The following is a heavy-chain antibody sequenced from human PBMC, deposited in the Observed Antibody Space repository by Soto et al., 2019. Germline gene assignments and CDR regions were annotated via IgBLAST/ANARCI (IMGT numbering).Heavy chain of an antibody. CDR2: IIPIFGTA. Sequence: QVQLVQSGAEVKKPGSSVKVSCKASGGTFSSYAISWVRQAPGQGLEWMGGIIPIFGTANYAQKFQGRVTITADKSMSTAYMELSSLRSEDTAVYYCARNIVVVPAALYGMDVWGQGTTVTVSS. CDR1: GGTFSSYA. D-gene: IGHD2-2*01. J-gene: IGHJ6*02. CDR3: ARNIVVVPAALYGMDV. V-gene: IGHV1-69*06.